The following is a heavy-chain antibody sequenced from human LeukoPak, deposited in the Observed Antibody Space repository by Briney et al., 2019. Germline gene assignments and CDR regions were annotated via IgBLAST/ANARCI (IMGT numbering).Heavy chain of an antibody. CDR2: ISDSADST. CDR1: GFTFSSYV. D-gene: IGHD6-13*01. Sequence: GGSLRLSCAASGFTFSSYVMNWVRQAPGKGLEWVSGISDSADSTYYPDSVKGRFTVSRDNSRNTLYLQMNSLRAEDTAVYYCAKEASSPGLFQHWGQGTLVTVSS. J-gene: IGHJ1*01. V-gene: IGHV3-23*01. CDR3: AKEASSPGLFQH.